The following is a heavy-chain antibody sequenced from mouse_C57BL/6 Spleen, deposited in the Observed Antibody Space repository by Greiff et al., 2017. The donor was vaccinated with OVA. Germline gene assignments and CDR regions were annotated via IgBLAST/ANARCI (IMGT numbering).Heavy chain of an antibody. CDR3: ARKPTYYFDY. Sequence: EVQLQQSGAELVKPGASVKLSCTASGFNITDYYMHWVKQRTEQGLEWIGRIDPEDGETKYAPKFSGKVTITADTSSNTAYLQLSSLTAENTAVYYCARKPTYYFDYWGQGTTRTVSS. CDR1: GFNITDYY. J-gene: IGHJ2*01. CDR2: IDPEDGET. V-gene: IGHV14-2*01.